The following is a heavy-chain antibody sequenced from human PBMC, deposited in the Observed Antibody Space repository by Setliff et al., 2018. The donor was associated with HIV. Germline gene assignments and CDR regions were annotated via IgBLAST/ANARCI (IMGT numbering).Heavy chain of an antibody. D-gene: IGHD6-13*01. CDR2: INTANGNT. CDR1: GYKLTNYA. V-gene: IGHV1-3*04. Sequence: ASVKVSCKASGYKLTNYAVHWVRQAPGQRLEWMGWINTANGNTIYSQKFQGRVTITRDTSASTAYMDLSSLRSEDTAFYYCARDDGRSWLIDYWGQGTLVTVSS. CDR3: ARDDGRSWLIDY. J-gene: IGHJ4*02.